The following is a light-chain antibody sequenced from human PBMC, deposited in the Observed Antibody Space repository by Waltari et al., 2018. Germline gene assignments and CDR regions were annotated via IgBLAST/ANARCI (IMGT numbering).Light chain of an antibody. CDR1: QSVNNNY. Sequence: EIVLTHSPGTLSLSPGERANLSCRASQSVNNNYLAWYQQKPGQAPRLLIYGASSRATGIPDRISGSGSGTDFTLTLSSLEPEDFAVYYCQQHATSPYTFGQGTKVEIK. CDR3: QQHATSPYT. J-gene: IGKJ2*01. CDR2: GAS. V-gene: IGKV3-20*01.